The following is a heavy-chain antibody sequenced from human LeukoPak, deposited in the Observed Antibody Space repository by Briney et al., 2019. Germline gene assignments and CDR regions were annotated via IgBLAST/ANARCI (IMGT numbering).Heavy chain of an antibody. V-gene: IGHV1-24*01. CDR3: ARDTIWFGEPTEV. CDR2: FDPEDGET. CDR1: GYTLTELS. D-gene: IGHD3-10*01. Sequence: ASVKVSCKVSGYTLTELSMHWVRQAPGKGLEWMGGFDPEDGETIYAQKFQGRVTMTTDTSTSTAYMELRSLRSDDTAVYYCARDTIWFGEPTEVWGQGTLVTLSS. J-gene: IGHJ4*02.